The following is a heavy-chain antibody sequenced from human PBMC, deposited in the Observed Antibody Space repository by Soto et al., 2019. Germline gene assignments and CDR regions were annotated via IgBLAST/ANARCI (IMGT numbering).Heavy chain of an antibody. CDR1: GFTFSPFW. CDR3: ARGSNHFDY. Sequence: EVQLVESGGGLVQPGGSLRPSVAASGFTFSPFWMHWAGQVPGKGPVWVSRINSDGNSTSYADSVKGRFTISRDNAKNTLYLQMNSLRAEDTAVYYCARGSNHFDYWGQGTLVTVSS. J-gene: IGHJ4*02. CDR2: INSDGNST. V-gene: IGHV3-74*01. D-gene: IGHD4-4*01.